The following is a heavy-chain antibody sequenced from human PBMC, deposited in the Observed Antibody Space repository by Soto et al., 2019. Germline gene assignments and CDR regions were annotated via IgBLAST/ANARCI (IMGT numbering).Heavy chain of an antibody. Sequence: PSETLSLTCSASGGSISNTSFYWVCMRQPPRQGLVWIGSISYRGGTTYNPSLKSRVTISVETSKNQFSLRLTSVTAADTAVYYCARVLGWSNYNYFDLLCQGTLVTVSS. CDR3: ARVLGWSNYNYFDL. J-gene: IGHJ5*02. CDR1: GGSISNTSFY. V-gene: IGHV4-39*01. CDR2: ISYRGGT. D-gene: IGHD6-19*01.